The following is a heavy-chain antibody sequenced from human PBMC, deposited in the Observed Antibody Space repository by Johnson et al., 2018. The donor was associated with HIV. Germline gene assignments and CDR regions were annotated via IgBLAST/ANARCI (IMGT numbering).Heavy chain of an antibody. V-gene: IGHV3-20*04. CDR1: GFTFDDYG. Sequence: VQLVESGGSVVRPGGSLRLSCAASGFTFDDYGMSWVRQAPGKGLEWVSGINWNGGSTGYADSVKGRFTISRDNAKNSLSLQMNSLRAEDTAVYYCAIDMVRGVTAGGAFDIWGQGTMVTVSS. CDR3: AIDMVRGVTAGGAFDI. J-gene: IGHJ3*02. D-gene: IGHD3-10*01. CDR2: INWNGGST.